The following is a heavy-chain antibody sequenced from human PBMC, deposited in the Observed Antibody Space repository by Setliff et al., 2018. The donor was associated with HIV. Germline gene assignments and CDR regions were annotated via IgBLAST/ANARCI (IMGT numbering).Heavy chain of an antibody. CDR2: INPSGGNT. V-gene: IGHV1-8*02. J-gene: IGHJ4*02. D-gene: IGHD1-26*01. CDR1: GYTFTSNH. Sequence: ASVKVSCKASGYTFTSNHMHWGRQAPGQGLEWMGTINPSGGNTGYAQKFQGRVTMTRNTSISTAYMELSSLRSEDTAVYYCARFRKFQLVGALDYWGQGTLVTVSS. CDR3: ARFRKFQLVGALDY.